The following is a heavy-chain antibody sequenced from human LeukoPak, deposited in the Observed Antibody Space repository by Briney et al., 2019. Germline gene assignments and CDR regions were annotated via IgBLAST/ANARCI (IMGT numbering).Heavy chain of an antibody. V-gene: IGHV3-30-3*01. D-gene: IGHD3-16*01. J-gene: IGHJ6*02. CDR2: ISYDGSNK. Sequence: GRSLRPSCAASGFTFSSYAMHWVRQAPGKGLEWVAVISYDGSNKYYADSVKGRFTISRDNSKNTLYLQMNSLRAEDTAVYYCARTYYDYVWGSSYGMDVWGQGTTVTVSS. CDR1: GFTFSSYA. CDR3: ARTYYDYVWGSSYGMDV.